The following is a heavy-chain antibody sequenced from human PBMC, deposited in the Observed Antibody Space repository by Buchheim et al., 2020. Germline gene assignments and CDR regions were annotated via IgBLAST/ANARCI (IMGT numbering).Heavy chain of an antibody. Sequence: QLQLQESGPGLVKPSETLSLTCTVSGGSISSSSYYWGWIRQPPGKGLEWIGSIYYSGSTYYNPSLKSRVTISVDTSKNQFSLKLSSVTAADTAAYYCARRNGMGGCSSTSCYSFDYWGQGTL. CDR1: GGSISSSSYY. J-gene: IGHJ4*02. V-gene: IGHV4-39*01. CDR2: IYYSGST. D-gene: IGHD2-2*01. CDR3: ARRNGMGGCSSTSCYSFDY.